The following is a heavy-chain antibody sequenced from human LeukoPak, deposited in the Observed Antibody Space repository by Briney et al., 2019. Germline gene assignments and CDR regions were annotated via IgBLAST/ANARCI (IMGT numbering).Heavy chain of an antibody. CDR2: INHSGST. V-gene: IGHV4-34*01. CDR1: GGSFSGYY. J-gene: IGHJ5*02. Sequence: SETLSLTCAVYGGSFSGYYWSWIRQPPGKGLEWIGEINHSGSTNYNPSLKSRVTISVDTSKNQFSLKLSSVTAADTAVYYCARGEHCSSTSCYSMWWFDPWGQGTLVTVSS. CDR3: ARGEHCSSTSCYSMWWFDP. D-gene: IGHD2-2*01.